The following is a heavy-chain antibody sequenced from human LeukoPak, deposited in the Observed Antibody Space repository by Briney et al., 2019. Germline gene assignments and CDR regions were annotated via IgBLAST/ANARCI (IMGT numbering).Heavy chain of an antibody. CDR3: ARDVGATAYYYYGMDV. CDR2: ISYSGST. V-gene: IGHV4-61*01. J-gene: IGHJ6*02. Sequence: SETLSLTCTVSGRSVISGTYSWTWIRQPPGKGLEWIGYISYSGSTNHNPSLKSRVTISMDTSRNQFSLKLKSVTAADTAVYYCARDVGATAYYYYGMDVWGQGTTVTVSS. D-gene: IGHD1-26*01. CDR1: GRSVISGTYS.